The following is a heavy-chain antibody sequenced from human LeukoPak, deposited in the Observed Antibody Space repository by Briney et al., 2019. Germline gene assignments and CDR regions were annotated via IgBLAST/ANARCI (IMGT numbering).Heavy chain of an antibody. CDR3: AGEIGPRQLHLWGSAFDS. CDR1: GYTFTSYG. J-gene: IGHJ4*02. D-gene: IGHD5-18*01. V-gene: IGHV1-18*01. Sequence: ASVKVSCKASGYTFTSYGMIWVRQAPGQGLEWMGWISAYNGNTNYAQKLQGRVTMTTDTSTSTAYMELRSLRSDDTAVYYCAGEIGPRQLHLWGSAFDSWGQGTLVTVSS. CDR2: ISAYNGNT.